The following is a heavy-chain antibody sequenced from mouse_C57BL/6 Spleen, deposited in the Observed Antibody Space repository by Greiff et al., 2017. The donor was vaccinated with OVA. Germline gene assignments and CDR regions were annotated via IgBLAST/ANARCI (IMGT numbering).Heavy chain of an antibody. CDR2: ISSGGSYT. CDR1: GFTFSSYG. D-gene: IGHD5-2*01. J-gene: IGHJ1*03. Sequence: EVKLVESGGDLVKPGGSLKLSCAASGFTFSSYGMSWVRQTPDKRLEWVATISSGGSYTYYPASVKGRFTISRDTAQNTLYLQMSSQKSEDTAMACCACRNTDWYFDVWGTGTTVTVSS. V-gene: IGHV5-6*01. CDR3: ACRNTDWYFDV.